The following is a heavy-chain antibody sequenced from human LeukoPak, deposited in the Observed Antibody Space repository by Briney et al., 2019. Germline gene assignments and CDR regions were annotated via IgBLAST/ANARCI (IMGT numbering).Heavy chain of an antibody. CDR1: GFTFSSYA. CDR3: ANEDSSGYHGFDY. V-gene: IGHV3-64*01. J-gene: IGHJ4*02. Sequence: GGSLRLSCAASGFTFSSYAMHWVRQAPGKGLEYVSAISSNGGSTYYANSVKGRFTISRDNSKNTLYLQMNSLRAEDTAVYYCANEDSSGYHGFDYWGQGTLVTVSS. D-gene: IGHD3-22*01. CDR2: ISSNGGST.